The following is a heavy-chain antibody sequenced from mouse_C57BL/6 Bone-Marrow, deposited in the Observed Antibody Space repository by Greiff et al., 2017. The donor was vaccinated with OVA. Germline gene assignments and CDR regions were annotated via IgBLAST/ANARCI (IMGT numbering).Heavy chain of an antibody. CDR2: IDPENGDT. V-gene: IGHV14-4*01. CDR3: TLELFDY. J-gene: IGHJ2*01. Sequence: VHVKQSGAELVRPGASVKLSCTASGFNIKDDYMHWVKQRPEQGLEWIGWIDPENGDTEYASKFQGKATITADTSSNTAYLQLSSLTSEDTAVYYCTLELFDYWGQGTTLTVSS. CDR1: GFNIKDDY.